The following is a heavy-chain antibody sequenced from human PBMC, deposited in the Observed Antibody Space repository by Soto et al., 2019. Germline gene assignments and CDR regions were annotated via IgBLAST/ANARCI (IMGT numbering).Heavy chain of an antibody. D-gene: IGHD7-27*01. Sequence: PGESLKISCQGLCYSFSNFWIAWVLHLPGKSMEYMGIIYPDDSETRYSPSFEGQVTFSVDTSFSTAYLRWWSLKTSDTAMYFCARHTGKTGGNWYFDLWGRGTLVTVSS. CDR3: ARHTGKTGGNWYFDL. V-gene: IGHV5-51*01. CDR1: CYSFSNFW. J-gene: IGHJ2*01. CDR2: IYPDDSET.